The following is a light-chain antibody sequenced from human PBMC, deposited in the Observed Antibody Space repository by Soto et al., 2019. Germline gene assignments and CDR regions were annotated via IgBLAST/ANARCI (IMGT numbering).Light chain of an antibody. CDR3: QQYGSSPMT. Sequence: EIVLTQSPGTLSLSPGERATLPCRASQSVSSSYLAWYKQKPGQAPRLLIYGAPSRCTGIPDRFSGSGSGTDFTLTISRQEPEDFAVYYCQQYGSSPMTFGQGTRLEIK. J-gene: IGKJ5*01. CDR2: GAP. V-gene: IGKV3-20*01. CDR1: QSVSSSY.